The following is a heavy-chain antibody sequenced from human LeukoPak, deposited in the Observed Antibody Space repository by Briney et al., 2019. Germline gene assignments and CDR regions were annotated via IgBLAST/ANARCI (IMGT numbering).Heavy chain of an antibody. Sequence: ASVKVSCKASGYTFTSYGISWVRQAPGQGLEWMGWISAYNGNTNYAQKLQGRVTMTTDTSTSTAYMELRSLSSDDTAVYYCARGVVVPAARRADYYYMDVWGKGTTVTVSS. CDR1: GYTFTSYG. J-gene: IGHJ6*03. CDR2: ISAYNGNT. D-gene: IGHD2-2*01. CDR3: ARGVVVPAARRADYYYMDV. V-gene: IGHV1-18*01.